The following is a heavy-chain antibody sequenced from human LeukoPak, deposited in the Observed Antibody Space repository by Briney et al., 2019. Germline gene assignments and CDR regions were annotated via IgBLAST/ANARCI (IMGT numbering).Heavy chain of an antibody. D-gene: IGHD6-19*01. J-gene: IGHJ4*02. Sequence: GGSLRLSCAASGFTFSSSAMSWVRQVPGKGLEWVSAISGSGGSTYYADSVKGRFTISRDNSKNTLYLQMNSLRAEDTAVYYCAKYSSGWYLSHFDYWGQGTLVTVSS. CDR3: AKYSSGWYLSHFDY. CDR2: ISGSGGST. V-gene: IGHV3-23*01. CDR1: GFTFSSSA.